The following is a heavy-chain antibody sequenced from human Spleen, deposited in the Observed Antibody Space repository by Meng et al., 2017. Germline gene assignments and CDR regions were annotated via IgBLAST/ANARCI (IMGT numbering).Heavy chain of an antibody. CDR3: AGPMVRGVSAFDI. CDR2: MNPNSGNT. CDR1: RYTFTSYD. V-gene: IGHV1-8*03. Sequence: ASVTVSCKASRYTFTSYDINWVRQATGQGLEWMGWMNPNSGNTGYAQKFQGRVTITRNTSISTAYMELSSLRSEDTAVYYCAGPMVRGVSAFDIWGQGTMVTVSS. J-gene: IGHJ3*02. D-gene: IGHD3-10*01.